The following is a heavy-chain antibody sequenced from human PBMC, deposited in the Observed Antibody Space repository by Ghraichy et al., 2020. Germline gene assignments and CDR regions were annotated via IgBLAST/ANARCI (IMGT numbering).Heavy chain of an antibody. J-gene: IGHJ4*02. CDR1: GFTFSSYS. V-gene: IGHV3-21*01. CDR3: ARGKVATTTPYSFDY. CDR2: ISCTSTYI. D-gene: IGHD1-26*01. Sequence: WGSLRLSCAASGFTFSSYSLSCVRQAPGKGLEWVSSISCTSTYIYYADSVKGRFTISRDNVKNSLYLQMNSLTAEDTAVYYGARGKVATTTPYSFDYWGQGTLVTVSS.